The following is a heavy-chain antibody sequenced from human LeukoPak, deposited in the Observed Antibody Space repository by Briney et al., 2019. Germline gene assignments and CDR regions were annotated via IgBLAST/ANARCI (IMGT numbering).Heavy chain of an antibody. Sequence: GGSLRLSCAASGFTFSSYWMSWVRQAPGKGLEWVANIKQDGSEKYYVDSVKGRFTISRDNAKNSLYLQMNSLRAEDTAVYYCARHSSGWYRGVFDYWGQGTLVTVSS. V-gene: IGHV3-7*01. CDR1: GFTFSSYW. CDR2: IKQDGSEK. J-gene: IGHJ4*02. D-gene: IGHD6-19*01. CDR3: ARHSSGWYRGVFDY.